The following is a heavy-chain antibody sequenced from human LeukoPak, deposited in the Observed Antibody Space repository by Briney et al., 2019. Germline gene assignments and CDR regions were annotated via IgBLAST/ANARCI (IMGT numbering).Heavy chain of an antibody. CDR2: IRYDGSNK. V-gene: IGHV3-30*02. J-gene: IGHJ4*02. D-gene: IGHD3-22*01. CDR3: AKADDYYDSSGYSEFDY. Sequence: GGSLRLSCAASGFTFSSDGMHWVRQAPGKGLEWVAFIRYDGSNKYYADSVKGRFTISRDNSKNTLYLQMNSLRAEDTAVYYCAKADDYYDSSGYSEFDYWGQGTLVTVSS. CDR1: GFTFSSDG.